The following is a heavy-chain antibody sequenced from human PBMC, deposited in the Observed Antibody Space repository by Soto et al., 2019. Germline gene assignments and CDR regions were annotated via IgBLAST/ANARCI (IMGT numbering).Heavy chain of an antibody. CDR1: GFTFSSYG. CDR3: AGSVGYCTNGVCYPPDY. D-gene: IGHD2-8*01. CDR2: IWYDGSNK. J-gene: IGHJ4*02. V-gene: IGHV3-33*01. Sequence: PGGSLRLSCAASGFTFSSYGMHWVRQAPGKGLEWVAVIWYDGSNKYYADSVKGRFTISRDNSKNTLYLQMNSLRAEDTAVYYCAGSVGYCTNGVCYPPDYWGQGTXVTVSS.